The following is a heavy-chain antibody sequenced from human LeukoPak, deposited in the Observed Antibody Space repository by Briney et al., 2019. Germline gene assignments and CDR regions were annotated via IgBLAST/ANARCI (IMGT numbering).Heavy chain of an antibody. D-gene: IGHD5-12*01. CDR1: GGSISSSSYY. Sequence: SETLSLTCTVSGGSISSSSYYWGWIRQPPGKGPEWIGSIYYSGSTYYNPSLKSRVTISVDTSKNQFSLKLSSVTAADTAVYYCARGTSGYPTGYWGQGTLVTVSS. CDR3: ARGTSGYPTGY. V-gene: IGHV4-39*01. J-gene: IGHJ4*02. CDR2: IYYSGST.